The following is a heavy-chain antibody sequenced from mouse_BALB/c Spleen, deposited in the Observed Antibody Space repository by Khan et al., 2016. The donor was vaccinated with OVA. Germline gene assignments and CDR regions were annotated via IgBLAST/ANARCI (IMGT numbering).Heavy chain of an antibody. CDR2: IYPGSGRT. CDR1: GYTFTDYV. V-gene: IGHV1-77*01. Sequence: QVRLQQSGPELVKPGASVKMSCKASGYTFTDYVITWVNQRTGQGLEWIGEIYPGSGRTYYNERFKDKATLTAAKSSNTAYMQLSGLTSEDAAVFFCARSYDGAWFAYWGQGTLVTVSA. D-gene: IGHD1-1*01. J-gene: IGHJ3*01. CDR3: ARSYDGAWFAY.